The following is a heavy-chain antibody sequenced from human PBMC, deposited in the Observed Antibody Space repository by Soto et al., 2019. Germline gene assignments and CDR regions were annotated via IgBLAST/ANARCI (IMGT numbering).Heavy chain of an antibody. CDR3: ARQEPKWYYYGMDV. Sequence: SETLSLTCTVSGGYISSSSYYWGWIRQPPGKGLEWIGSIYYSGSTYYHPSLKSRVTISVDTSKNQFSLKLSAVTAADTAVYYCARQEPKWYYYGMDVWGQGTTVTVSS. J-gene: IGHJ6*02. D-gene: IGHD1-1*01. CDR2: IYYSGST. V-gene: IGHV4-39*01. CDR1: GGYISSSSYY.